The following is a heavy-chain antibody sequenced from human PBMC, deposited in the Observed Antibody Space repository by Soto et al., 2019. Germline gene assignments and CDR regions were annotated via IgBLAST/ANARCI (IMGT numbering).Heavy chain of an antibody. V-gene: IGHV3-23*01. Sequence: GGSLRLSCAASGFTFSSYAMSWVRQAPGKGLEWVSAISGSGGSTYYADSVKGRFTISRDSSKNTLYLQMNSLRAEDTAVYYCAKDSGGFARAEIQLWTYFDYWGQGTLVTVSS. D-gene: IGHD5-18*01. CDR3: AKDSGGFARAEIQLWTYFDY. J-gene: IGHJ4*02. CDR1: GFTFSSYA. CDR2: ISGSGGST.